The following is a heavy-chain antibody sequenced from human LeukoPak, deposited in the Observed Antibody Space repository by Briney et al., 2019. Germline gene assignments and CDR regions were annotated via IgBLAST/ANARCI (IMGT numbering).Heavy chain of an antibody. V-gene: IGHV3-30*18. J-gene: IGHJ4*02. CDR3: AKGSLRGKAAAIDC. D-gene: IGHD6-13*01. Sequence: GKSLRLSCAASGFTFNNYGMHWVRQAPGKGLEWVAVISYDGRNKHYPDSVKGRFTISRDISTDTLWLQMDSLRTEDTAVYYCAKGSLRGKAAAIDCWGQGTLVTVSS. CDR2: ISYDGRNK. CDR1: GFTFNNYG.